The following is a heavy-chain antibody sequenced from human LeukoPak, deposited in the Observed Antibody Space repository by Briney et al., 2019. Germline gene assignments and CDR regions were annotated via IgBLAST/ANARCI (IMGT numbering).Heavy chain of an antibody. CDR2: VYYSGSA. V-gene: IGHV4-61*08. Sequence: SETLSLTCTVSGGSISSGGYYWSWIRQHPGKGLEWIGYVYYSGSAHYNPSLKSRVTISVDTSKSQFSLKLSSVTAADTAVYYCASAIFVENAFDIWGQGTMVTVSS. CDR3: ASAIFVENAFDI. CDR1: GGSISSGGYY. J-gene: IGHJ3*02. D-gene: IGHD3-3*01.